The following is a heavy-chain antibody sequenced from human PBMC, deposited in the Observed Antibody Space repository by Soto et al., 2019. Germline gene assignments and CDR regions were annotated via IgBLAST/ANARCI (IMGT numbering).Heavy chain of an antibody. D-gene: IGHD2-8*01. CDR3: ARANGGLIVRVAYFQH. CDR2: INHSGST. CDR1: GGSFSGYY. Sequence: PSETLSLTCTVYGGSFSGYYWSWIRQPPGKGLEWIGEINHSGSTNYNPSLKSRVTISVDTSKNQFSLKLSSVTAADTAVYYCARANGGLIVRVAYFQHWGQGTLVTVSS. J-gene: IGHJ1*01. V-gene: IGHV4-34*01.